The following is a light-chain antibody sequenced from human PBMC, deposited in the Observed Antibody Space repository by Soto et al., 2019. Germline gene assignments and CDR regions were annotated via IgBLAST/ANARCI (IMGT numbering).Light chain of an antibody. CDR1: QSVSRN. V-gene: IGKV3-15*01. Sequence: EIVMTQSPATLSVSPGERATLSCRASQSVSRNLAWYQQKPGQPPRLLIYGASTRATGIPARFSGSGSGTEFTLTISSLQSEDFAVYYCQQYNNWPPWTFGQGTKVDNK. CDR2: GAS. CDR3: QQYNNWPPWT. J-gene: IGKJ1*01.